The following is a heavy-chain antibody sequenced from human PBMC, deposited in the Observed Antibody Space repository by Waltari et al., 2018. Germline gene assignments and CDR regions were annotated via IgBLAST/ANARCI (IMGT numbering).Heavy chain of an antibody. D-gene: IGHD3-3*01. CDR1: GDSLSSGTSS. J-gene: IGHJ4*02. V-gene: IGHV4-39*07. CDR2: IYYTGST. CDR3: ARQFWNGYFDRFDF. Sequence: QLHLQESGPGLVRPSETLSLTCTFSGDSLSSGTSSWGWVRQPPGKGLEWIATIYYTGSTYYNPSLKSRVTMSVDSSKNHFALKLSSVTAADTAVYYCARQFWNGYFDRFDFWGQGTLVTVSS.